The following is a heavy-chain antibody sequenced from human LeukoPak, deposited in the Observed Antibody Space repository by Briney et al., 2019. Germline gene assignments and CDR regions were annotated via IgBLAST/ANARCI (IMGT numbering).Heavy chain of an antibody. D-gene: IGHD6-6*01. Sequence: PGRSLRLSCAASGFTFSSYAMHWVRRAPGKGLEWVAVISYDGSNKYYADSVKGRFTISRDNSKNTLYLQTNSLRAEDTAVYYCARGGRQCSSSSGRGYYYYYMDVWGKGTTVTVSS. CDR3: ARGGRQCSSSSGRGYYYYYMDV. V-gene: IGHV3-30*01. CDR2: ISYDGSNK. J-gene: IGHJ6*03. CDR1: GFTFSSYA.